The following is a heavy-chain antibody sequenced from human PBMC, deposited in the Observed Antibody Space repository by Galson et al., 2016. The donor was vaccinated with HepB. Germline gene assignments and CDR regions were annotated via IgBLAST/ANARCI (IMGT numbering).Heavy chain of an antibody. CDR3: ARGRGVDV. J-gene: IGHJ6*02. V-gene: IGHV3-7*03. CDR2: IKQDGSEK. Sequence: LRLSCAASGFTFSSYSMTWVRQAPGKGLEGVANIKQDGSEKYYVDSVKGRLTISRDNAKNSLYLQMNSLRGEDKALYYCARGRGVDVWGQGTTVTVSS. CDR1: GFTFSSYS.